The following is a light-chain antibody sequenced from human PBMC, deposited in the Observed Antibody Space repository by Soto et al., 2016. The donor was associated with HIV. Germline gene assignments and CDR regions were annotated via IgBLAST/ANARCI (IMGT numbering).Light chain of an antibody. Sequence: DIVMTQSPLSLPVTPGEPASISCRSSQSLLHSNGYKYLDWYLQKPGQSPQLLIYLGSNRASGVPDRFSGSGSGTDFTLKISRVEAEDVGVYYCMQALQTPITFGQGTRLE. J-gene: IGKJ5*01. CDR2: LGS. CDR1: QSLLHSNGYKY. CDR3: MQALQTPIT. V-gene: IGKV2-28*01.